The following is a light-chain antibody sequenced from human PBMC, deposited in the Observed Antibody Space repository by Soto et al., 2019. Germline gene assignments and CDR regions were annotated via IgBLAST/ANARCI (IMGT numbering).Light chain of an antibody. Sequence: QSVLTQPPSASGSPGQAVTISCPGTSSDVGGYNYVSWYQQHPGKAPKLMISEVSKRPSGVPDRFSGSKSGNTASLTVSGLQAEDEADYYCSSFAGNNNVVFGGGTKLTVL. J-gene: IGLJ2*01. V-gene: IGLV2-8*01. CDR3: SSFAGNNNVV. CDR1: SSDVGGYNY. CDR2: EVS.